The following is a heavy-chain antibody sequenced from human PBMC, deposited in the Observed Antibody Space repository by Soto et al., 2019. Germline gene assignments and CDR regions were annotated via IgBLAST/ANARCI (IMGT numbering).Heavy chain of an antibody. D-gene: IGHD2-2*01. CDR1: GFSFSTYA. CDR3: AKHSEYQLLSWLDP. J-gene: IGHJ5*02. CDR2: ISAGCGNT. Sequence: EVQLLESGGGLVQPGGSLRLSCAASGFSFSTYAMSWVRQAPGKGLEWVSGISAGCGNTYYADSVRGRFTISRDNSKNTVDLQISSLRAEDTALYYCAKHSEYQLLSWLDPWGLGTLVTVSS. V-gene: IGHV3-23*01.